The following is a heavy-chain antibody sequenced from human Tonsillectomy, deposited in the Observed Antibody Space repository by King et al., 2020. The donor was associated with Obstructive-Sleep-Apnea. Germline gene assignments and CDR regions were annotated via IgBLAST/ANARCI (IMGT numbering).Heavy chain of an antibody. CDR1: GGSISSSSYY. J-gene: IGHJ4*02. CDR2: IYYSGST. D-gene: IGHD6-19*01. CDR3: ARMARGWDQDFDY. V-gene: IGHV4-39*01. Sequence: QLQESGPGLVKPSETLSLTCTVSGGSISSSSYYWGWIRQPPGKGLEWIGSIYYSGSTYYNPSLKSRVTISVDTSKNQFSLKLSSVTAADTAVYYCARMARGWDQDFDYWGQGTLVTVSS.